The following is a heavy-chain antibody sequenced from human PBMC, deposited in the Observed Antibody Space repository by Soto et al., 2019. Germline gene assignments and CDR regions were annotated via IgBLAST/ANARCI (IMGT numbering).Heavy chain of an antibody. Sequence: GGSLRLSCAASGFTLSGYVLHWVRQAPGKGLEWVALLSYDGSDKNYGDSVKGRFTISRDNSKNTLYLQMDSLRAEDTAMYYCATARKWEHSYGMDVWGQGTTVTVSS. CDR1: GFTLSGYV. D-gene: IGHD1-26*01. V-gene: IGHV3-30-3*01. J-gene: IGHJ6*02. CDR2: LSYDGSDK. CDR3: ATARKWEHSYGMDV.